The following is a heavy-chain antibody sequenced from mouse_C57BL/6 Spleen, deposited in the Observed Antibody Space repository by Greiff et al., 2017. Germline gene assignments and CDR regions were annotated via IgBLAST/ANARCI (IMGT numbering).Heavy chain of an antibody. D-gene: IGHD1-1*01. CDR1: GYTFTSYW. CDR3: ERSGFITTVVAAY. CDR2: IYPGSGNT. V-gene: IGHV1-55*01. Sequence: QVQLKQPGAELVKPGASVKMSCKASGYTFTSYWITWVKQRPGQGLEWIGDIYPGSGNTTCNEKFKSKATLTVDTASNTAYMQISRLTCEESEVYYGERSGFITTVVAAYWGQGTTLTVSA. J-gene: IGHJ2*01.